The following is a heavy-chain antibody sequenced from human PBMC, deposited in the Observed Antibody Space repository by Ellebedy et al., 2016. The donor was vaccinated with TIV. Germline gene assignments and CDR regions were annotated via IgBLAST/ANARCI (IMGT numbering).Heavy chain of an antibody. J-gene: IGHJ4*02. V-gene: IGHV3-7*01. Sequence: GGSLRLXXTASGFTFSNYWINWVRQAPGKGLEWVANINPAGTEKNYVDSVKGRFTMSRDNAKNSLYLQMNSPRAEDTALYYCTGAISAGFIDSWGQGTLVTVSS. CDR3: TGAISAGFIDS. CDR2: INPAGTEK. CDR1: GFTFSNYW. D-gene: IGHD6-13*01.